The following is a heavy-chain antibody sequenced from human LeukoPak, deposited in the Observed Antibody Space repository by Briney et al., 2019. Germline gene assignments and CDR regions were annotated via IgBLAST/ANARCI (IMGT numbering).Heavy chain of an antibody. CDR2: ISAYNGNT. J-gene: IGHJ6*02. Sequence: GASVKVSCKASGYTFTSYGISWVRRAPGQGLEWMGRISAYNGNTNYAQKLQGRVTMTTDTSTSTAYMELRSLRSDDTAVYYCARDIVVVPAAYYYYGMDVWGQGTTVTVSS. CDR1: GYTFTSYG. D-gene: IGHD2-2*01. CDR3: ARDIVVVPAAYYYYGMDV. V-gene: IGHV1-18*01.